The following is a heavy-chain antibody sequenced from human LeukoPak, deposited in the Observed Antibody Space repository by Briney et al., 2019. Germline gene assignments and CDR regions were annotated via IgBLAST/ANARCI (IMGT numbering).Heavy chain of an antibody. CDR3: ARDDIVVALYGMDV. D-gene: IGHD3-22*01. J-gene: IGHJ6*02. Sequence: SVKVSCKASGGTFGSYAISWVRQAPGQGLEWMGRIIPILGIANYAQKFQGRVTITADKSTSTAYMELSSLRSEDTAVYYCARDDIVVALYGMDVWGQGTTVTVSS. CDR2: IIPILGIA. CDR1: GGTFGSYA. V-gene: IGHV1-69*04.